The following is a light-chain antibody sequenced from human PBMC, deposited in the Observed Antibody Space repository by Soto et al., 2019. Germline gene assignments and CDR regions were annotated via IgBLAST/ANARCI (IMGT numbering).Light chain of an antibody. J-gene: IGLJ2*01. V-gene: IGLV2-14*01. CDR1: SSDVGGYNY. CDR2: DVS. CDR3: SSYKSSSTPVV. Sequence: QSALTQPASVSGSPGQSITISCTGTSSDVGGYNYVSWYQQHPGKAPKLMIYDVSNRPSGVSNSFSGSKSGNTASLTISGLQAEDVADYYCSSYKSSSTPVVFGGGTKLTVL.